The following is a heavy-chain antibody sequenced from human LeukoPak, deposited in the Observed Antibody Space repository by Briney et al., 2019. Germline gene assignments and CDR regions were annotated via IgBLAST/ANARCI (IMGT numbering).Heavy chain of an antibody. Sequence: GASVKVSCKASGDTFSNYPINWVRQAPGQGLEWLARIIPFLSLTNYAQNFQDRVTITADKSTSTAYMELSSLRSEDTAVYYCARSLNFASPMTFDYWGQGTLVTVSS. D-gene: IGHD3-16*01. CDR3: ARSLNFASPMTFDY. CDR1: GDTFSNYP. CDR2: IIPFLSLT. V-gene: IGHV1-69*02. J-gene: IGHJ4*02.